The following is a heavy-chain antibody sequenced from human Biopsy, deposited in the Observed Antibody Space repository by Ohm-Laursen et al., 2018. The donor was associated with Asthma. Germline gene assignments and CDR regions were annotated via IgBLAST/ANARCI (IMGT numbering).Heavy chain of an antibody. CDR3: ARQSGQDYGDSSGFDI. V-gene: IGHV3-30*03. D-gene: IGHD3-22*01. Sequence: SLRPSCAASGFVFSQCGMHWVRQGPGKGLEWVALVSSDGHNKYYEDSVKGRFTISRGNSRNRLYLQINRLTVEDSAVYFCARQSGQDYGDSSGFDIWGQGTKVAVSS. CDR2: VSSDGHNK. J-gene: IGHJ3*02. CDR1: GFVFSQCG.